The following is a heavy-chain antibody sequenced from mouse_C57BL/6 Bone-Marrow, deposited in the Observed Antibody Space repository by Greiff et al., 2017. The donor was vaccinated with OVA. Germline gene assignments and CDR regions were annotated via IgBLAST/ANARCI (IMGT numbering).Heavy chain of an antibody. CDR1: GYAFSSSW. CDR3: ARELGPYYCDY. CDR2: IYPGDGDT. Sequence: VQLQQSGPELVKPGASVKISCKASGYAFSSSWMNWVKQRPGKGLEWIGRIYPGDGDTNYNGKFKGKATLTAVESSSTAYMQLSSLTSEDSAVYFCARELGPYYCDYWGQGTTLTVSS. V-gene: IGHV1-82*01. D-gene: IGHD4-1*01. J-gene: IGHJ2*01.